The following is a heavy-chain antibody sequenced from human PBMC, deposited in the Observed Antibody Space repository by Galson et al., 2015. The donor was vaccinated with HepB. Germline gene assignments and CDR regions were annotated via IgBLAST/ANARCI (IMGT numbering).Heavy chain of an antibody. J-gene: IGHJ4*02. CDR2: ISGSGGNT. CDR3: AQPVVPAAIRDY. D-gene: IGHD2-2*01. Sequence: SLRLSCAASGFTFSSYAMSWVRQAPGKGLEWVSTISGSGGNTYYADSVKGRFTISRDNSKNTLYLQMNSLRAEDTAVYYCAQPVVPAAIRDYWGQGTLVTVSS. CDR1: GFTFSSYA. V-gene: IGHV3-23*01.